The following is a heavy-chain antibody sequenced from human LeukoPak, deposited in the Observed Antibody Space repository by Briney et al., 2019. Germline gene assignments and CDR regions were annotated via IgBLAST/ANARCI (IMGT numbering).Heavy chain of an antibody. CDR1: GYSFTSYY. J-gene: IGHJ4*02. Sequence: ASVKVSCKASGYSFTSYYIHWVRQAPGQGLEWVGIINPSGGNTNYAQKLQGRVTMTRDTSTSTVYMELSSLRSEDTAVYYCARRDCGSASCPLDYWGQGTLVIVSS. CDR3: ARRDCGSASCPLDY. CDR2: INPSGGNT. V-gene: IGHV1-46*04. D-gene: IGHD2-2*01.